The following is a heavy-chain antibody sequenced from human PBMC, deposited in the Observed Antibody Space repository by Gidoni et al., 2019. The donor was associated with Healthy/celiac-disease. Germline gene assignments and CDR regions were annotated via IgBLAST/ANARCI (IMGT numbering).Heavy chain of an antibody. D-gene: IGHD3-3*01. CDR3: ARGRDFWSGYEPMDV. J-gene: IGHJ6*02. CDR2: ISSSGSTI. CDR1: GFTFRDYY. Sequence: QVQLVESRGGLVKPGGCLRLSCSAAGFTFRDYYMSWIRQAPGKGLEWVSYISSSGSTIYYADSVKGRFTISRDNAKNSLYLQMNSLRAEDTAVYYCARGRDFWSGYEPMDVWGQGTTVTVSS. V-gene: IGHV3-11*01.